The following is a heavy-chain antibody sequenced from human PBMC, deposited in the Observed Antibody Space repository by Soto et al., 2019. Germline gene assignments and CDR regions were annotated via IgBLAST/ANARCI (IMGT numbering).Heavy chain of an antibody. Sequence: PGGSLRLSCAASGFTFSSYSMNWVRQAPGKGLEWVSYISSSSSTIYYADSVKGRFTISRDNAKNSLYLQMNSLRAEDTAVYYCAKDSGYTYVPFASWGQGTLVTVPS. CDR2: ISSSSSTI. D-gene: IGHD5-18*01. CDR1: GFTFSSYS. J-gene: IGHJ4*02. CDR3: AKDSGYTYVPFAS. V-gene: IGHV3-48*01.